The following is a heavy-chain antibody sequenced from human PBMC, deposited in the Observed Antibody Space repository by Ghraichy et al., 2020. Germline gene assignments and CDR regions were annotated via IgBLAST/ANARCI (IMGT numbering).Heavy chain of an antibody. CDR2: ASYDGNDK. V-gene: IGHV3-30*13. Sequence: GGSLRLSCKGSGFTFKYYGIHWVRQAPGKGLEWVGVASYDGNDKSYSASVKGRFTISRDNSESSLFLHMNDLRPEDTATYFCARERGGITGTTNLFDIWGQGTRVTVSS. J-gene: IGHJ5*02. CDR3: ARERGGITGTTNLFDI. CDR1: GFTFKYYG. D-gene: IGHD1/OR15-1a*01.